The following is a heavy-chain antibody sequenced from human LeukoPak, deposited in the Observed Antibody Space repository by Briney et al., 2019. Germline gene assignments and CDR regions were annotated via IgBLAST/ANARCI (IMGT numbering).Heavy chain of an antibody. CDR3: ARDFSPNKY. V-gene: IGHV3-7*01. Sequence: GGSLRLSCAASGFTFSSYGMSWVRQAPGKGLEWVANIKQDGSEKYYVDSVKGRFTISRDNAKNSLYLQMNSLRAEDTAVYYCARDFSPNKYWGQGTLVTVSS. D-gene: IGHD2/OR15-2a*01. CDR2: IKQDGSEK. CDR1: GFTFSSYG. J-gene: IGHJ4*02.